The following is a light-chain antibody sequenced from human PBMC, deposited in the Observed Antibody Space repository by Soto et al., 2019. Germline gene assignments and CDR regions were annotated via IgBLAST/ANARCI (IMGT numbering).Light chain of an antibody. J-gene: IGKJ5*01. V-gene: IGKV3-11*01. Sequence: EIVLTQSPATLSLSPGERATLSCRASQSVSSYLAWYQQKPGPAPRLLIYDASNRATGIPARFSGSGSGTDLTLTITSLEPEDFAGYYCRQRSNWPPVTFGQGTRLEIK. CDR2: DAS. CDR1: QSVSSY. CDR3: RQRSNWPPVT.